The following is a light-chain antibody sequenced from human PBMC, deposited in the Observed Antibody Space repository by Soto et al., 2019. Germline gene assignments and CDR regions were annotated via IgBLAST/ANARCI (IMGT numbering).Light chain of an antibody. Sequence: EIVLTQSPGTLSLSPGQRATLSCRASQSITSKFVAWYQQRPGQPPRLLIYAASTRATGMPDRFNGSGSETDFTLTISRLEPEDFAVYYCQQYGGSPTLAFGGGTKVEI. CDR1: QSITSKF. J-gene: IGKJ4*01. V-gene: IGKV3-20*01. CDR2: AAS. CDR3: QQYGGSPTLA.